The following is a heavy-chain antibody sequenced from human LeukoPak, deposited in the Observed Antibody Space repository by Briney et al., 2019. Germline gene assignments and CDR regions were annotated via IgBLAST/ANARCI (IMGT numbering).Heavy chain of an antibody. D-gene: IGHD2-15*01. CDR3: ARGRVVVAATYFDY. Sequence: PGGSLRLSCAASGFTFSSYAMHWVRQAPGKGLEWVAVISYDGSNKYYADSVKGRFTISRDNSKNTLYLQMNSLRAEDTAVYYCARGRVVVAATYFDYGGQGTLVTVSS. V-gene: IGHV3-30-3*01. CDR2: ISYDGSNK. J-gene: IGHJ4*02. CDR1: GFTFSSYA.